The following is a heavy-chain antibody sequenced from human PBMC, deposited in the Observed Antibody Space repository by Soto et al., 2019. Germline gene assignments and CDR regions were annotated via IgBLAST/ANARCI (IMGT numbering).Heavy chain of an antibody. D-gene: IGHD3-10*01. Sequence: HLVRSGAEVKKPGTSVKVSCKASGYTFNTYAMHWVRQAPGQRREWMGWINAGNGNTKYSQKFQGRVTITRDTSASTAYMELSSLRSEDTAVYYCARGFIGVYYYYYGLDVWGPGTTVTVSS. V-gene: IGHV1-3*01. CDR2: INAGNGNT. J-gene: IGHJ6*02. CDR1: GYTFNTYA. CDR3: ARGFIGVYYYYYGLDV.